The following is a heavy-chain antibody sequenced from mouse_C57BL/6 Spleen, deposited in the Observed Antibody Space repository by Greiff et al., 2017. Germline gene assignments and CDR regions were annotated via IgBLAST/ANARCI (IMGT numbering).Heavy chain of an antibody. D-gene: IGHD1-1*01. CDR2: IHPNSGST. CDR1: GYTFTSYW. Sequence: QVHVKQSGAELVKPGASVKLSCKASGYTFTSYWMHWVKQRPGQGLEWIGMIHPNSGSTNYNEKFKSKATLTVDKSSSTAYMQLSSLTSEDSAVYYCARGDSSSYAMDYWGQGTSVTVSS. CDR3: ARGDSSSYAMDY. J-gene: IGHJ4*01. V-gene: IGHV1-64*01.